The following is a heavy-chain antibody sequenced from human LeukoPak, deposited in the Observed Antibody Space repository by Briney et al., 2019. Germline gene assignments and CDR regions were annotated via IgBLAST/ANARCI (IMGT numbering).Heavy chain of an antibody. V-gene: IGHV1-2*02. D-gene: IGHD1-7*01. CDR2: MNTNSGAT. CDR3: ARGTGTSWFDS. Sequence: ASVKVPCKASGYTFTAHYMHWVRQAPGEGLEWMGWMNTNSGATSYTQKFQGRVSMTRDTSIATAYMDLTSLTSDDTAVYYCARGTGTSWFDSWGQGTLVTVSS. CDR1: GYTFTAHY. J-gene: IGHJ5*01.